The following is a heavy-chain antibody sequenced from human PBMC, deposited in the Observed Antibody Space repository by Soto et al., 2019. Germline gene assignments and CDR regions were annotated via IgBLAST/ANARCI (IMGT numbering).Heavy chain of an antibody. Sequence: ASVKVSCKASGYTFTSYDINWVRQATGQGLEWMGWMNPNSGNTGYAQKFQGRVTMTRNTSISTAYMELSSLRSEDTAVYYCARGEGRHYYGSGSYYRGFVYWGREPWSPSPQ. V-gene: IGHV1-8*01. CDR2: MNPNSGNT. CDR3: ARGEGRHYYGSGSYYRGFVY. J-gene: IGHJ4*02. D-gene: IGHD3-10*01. CDR1: GYTFTSYD.